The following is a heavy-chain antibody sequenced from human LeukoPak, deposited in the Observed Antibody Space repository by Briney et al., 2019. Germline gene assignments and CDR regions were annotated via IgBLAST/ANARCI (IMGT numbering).Heavy chain of an antibody. J-gene: IGHJ4*02. Sequence: SETLSLTCTVSGGSISDYYWSWIRQPAGKGLEWIGRIHSSGTTNYNPSLKSRVTMSVDTSKNQFSLNLNSVTAADTAVYYCARSAPNTSLTFAYWAQGTLVTVPS. V-gene: IGHV4-4*07. CDR1: GGSISDYY. CDR3: ARSAPNTSLTFAY. D-gene: IGHD2-2*01. CDR2: IHSSGTT.